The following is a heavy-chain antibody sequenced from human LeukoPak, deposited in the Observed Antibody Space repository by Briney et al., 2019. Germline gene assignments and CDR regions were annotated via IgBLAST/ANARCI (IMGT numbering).Heavy chain of an antibody. V-gene: IGHV1-8*01. CDR1: GYTFTDYD. CDR3: ARGVANWFDP. D-gene: IGHD5-12*01. CDR2: INPNSGNT. Sequence: ASVKVSCKASGYTFTDYDINWVRQASGQGLEWMGWINPNSGNTGYAQKFQGRVTITRNTSISTAYMELSSLRSEDTAVYYCARGVANWFDPWGQGTLVTVSS. J-gene: IGHJ5*02.